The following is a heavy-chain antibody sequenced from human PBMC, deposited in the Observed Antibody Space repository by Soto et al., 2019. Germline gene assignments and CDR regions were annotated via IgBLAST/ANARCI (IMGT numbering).Heavy chain of an antibody. J-gene: IGHJ6*04. V-gene: IGHV4-38-2*02. D-gene: IGHD3-22*01. Sequence: SETLSLTCAVSGYSISSGYYWGWIRQPPGKGLEWIGSIYHSGSTYYNPSLKSRVTISVDTSKNQFSLKLSSVTAADTAVYYCARDLRWLLPIMYYYYYGMDVWSKGTMVTVSS. CDR1: GYSISSGYY. CDR3: ARDLRWLLPIMYYYYYGMDV. CDR2: IYHSGST.